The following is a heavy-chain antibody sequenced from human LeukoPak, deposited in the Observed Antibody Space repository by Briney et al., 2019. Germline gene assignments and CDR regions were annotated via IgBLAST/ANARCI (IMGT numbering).Heavy chain of an antibody. Sequence: SETLSLTCAVYGGSFSGYYWSWIRQPPGKGLEWIGEINHSGSTNYNPSLKSRVTISVDTSKHQFSLKVSDVTVGDARVYHVARPHSNPSLKSPVSISVATSKTQFSLKLSSVTAADTAVYYCARYILTGYTAAVHDAFDIWGQGTMVTVSS. J-gene: IGHJ3*02. CDR2: INHSGST. CDR3: ARPHSNPSLKSPVSISVATSKTQFSLKLSSVTAADTAVYYCARYILTGYTAAVHDAFDI. D-gene: IGHD3-10*01. V-gene: IGHV4-34*01. CDR1: GGSFSGYY.